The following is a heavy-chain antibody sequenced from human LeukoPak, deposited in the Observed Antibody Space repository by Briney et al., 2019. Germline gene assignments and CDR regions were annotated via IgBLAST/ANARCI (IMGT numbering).Heavy chain of an antibody. CDR2: INPSGGST. Sequence: ASVNVSCKASGYTFTSYYMHWVRQAPRQGLEWMGIINPSGGSTSYAQKFQGRVTMTRDMSTSTVYMELSSLRSEDTAVYYCARDFEEQQLNYYYMDVWGKGTTVTISS. V-gene: IGHV1-46*01. CDR1: GYTFTSYY. CDR3: ARDFEEQQLNYYYMDV. J-gene: IGHJ6*03. D-gene: IGHD6-13*01.